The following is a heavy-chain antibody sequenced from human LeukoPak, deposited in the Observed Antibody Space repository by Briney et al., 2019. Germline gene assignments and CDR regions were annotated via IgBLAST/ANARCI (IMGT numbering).Heavy chain of an antibody. CDR3: ARGLARGWYSY. V-gene: IGHV4-61*01. CDR2: IYYSGST. D-gene: IGHD6-19*01. Sequence: SETLSLTCTVSGGSVSSGSYYWSWIRQPPGKGLEWIGYIYYSGSTNYNPSLRSRVTISVDTSKNQFSLKLSSVTAADTAVYYCARGLARGWYSYWGQGTLVTVSS. J-gene: IGHJ4*02. CDR1: GGSVSSGSYY.